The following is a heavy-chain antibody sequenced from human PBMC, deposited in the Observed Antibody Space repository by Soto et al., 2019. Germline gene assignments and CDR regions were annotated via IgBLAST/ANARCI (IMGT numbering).Heavy chain of an antibody. D-gene: IGHD5-12*01. CDR3: ARLHYIGYDYFFGYFDY. J-gene: IGHJ4*02. Sequence: EVQLAQSGAEVKKPGESLKISCKGSGYSFTSYWIGWVRQMPGKGLEWMGIIWPGDSDTRYSPSFQGQVTISADKSISTAYLQWSSLKASDTAMYYCARLHYIGYDYFFGYFDYWGQGTLVTVSS. V-gene: IGHV5-51*03. CDR1: GYSFTSYW. CDR2: IWPGDSDT.